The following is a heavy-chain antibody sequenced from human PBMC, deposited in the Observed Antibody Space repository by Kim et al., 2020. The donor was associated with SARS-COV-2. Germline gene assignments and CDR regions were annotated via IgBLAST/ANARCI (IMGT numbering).Heavy chain of an antibody. CDR2: IKQDGSEK. D-gene: IGHD6-13*01. CDR3: ARDGLAAAAGLYRKYWYFDL. V-gene: IGHV3-7*01. CDR1: GFSFSSYW. J-gene: IGHJ2*01. Sequence: GGSLRLSCAASGFSFSSYWMSWVRQAPGKGLEWVANIKQDGSEKYYVDSVKGRFTISRDNTRTSLYLQMNTLTVEDTAVYYCARDGLAAAAGLYRKYWYFDLWGRGTLVSVSS.